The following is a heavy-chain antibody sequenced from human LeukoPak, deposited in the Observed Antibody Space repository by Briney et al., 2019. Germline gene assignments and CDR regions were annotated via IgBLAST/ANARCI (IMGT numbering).Heavy chain of an antibody. CDR2: IWYDGSDK. CDR3: ARDRVLHYFDY. CDR1: GFTFSSHG. J-gene: IGHJ4*02. D-gene: IGHD3-16*01. Sequence: PGGSLRLSSAASGFTFSSHGMHWVRQAPGKGLEWVAVIWYDGSDKYYADSVKGRFTISRDNSKNTLYLQMTSLRADDTAVYYCARDRVLHYFDYWGQGDLVTVSS. V-gene: IGHV3-33*01.